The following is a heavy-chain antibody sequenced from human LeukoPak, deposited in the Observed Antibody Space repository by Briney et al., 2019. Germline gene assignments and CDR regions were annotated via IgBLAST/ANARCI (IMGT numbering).Heavy chain of an antibody. CDR3: ARSSSGSYYKRFDY. V-gene: IGHV4-4*07. CDR1: GGSISIYY. D-gene: IGHD3-10*01. CDR2: IYTSGST. Sequence: SETLSLTCTVSGGSISIYYWSWIRQPAGKGLECIGRIYTSGSTNYNPPLKSRVSMSVDTSKNQFSLKLSSVTAGDTAVYYCARSSSGSYYKRFDYWGQGTLVTVSS. J-gene: IGHJ4*02.